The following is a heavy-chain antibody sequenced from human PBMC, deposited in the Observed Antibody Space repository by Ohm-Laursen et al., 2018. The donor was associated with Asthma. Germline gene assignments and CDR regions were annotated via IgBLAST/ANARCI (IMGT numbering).Heavy chain of an antibody. Sequence: SLRLSCAASGFTFSSYGMHWVRQAPGKGLEWVALIWYDGSNKYYADSVKGRFTISRDNSKNTLYLQMNSLRAEDTAVYYCARDSLDYYFDYWGQGTLVTVSS. V-gene: IGHV3-33*01. CDR2: IWYDGSNK. CDR3: ARDSLDYYFDY. J-gene: IGHJ4*02. D-gene: IGHD3/OR15-3a*01. CDR1: GFTFSSYG.